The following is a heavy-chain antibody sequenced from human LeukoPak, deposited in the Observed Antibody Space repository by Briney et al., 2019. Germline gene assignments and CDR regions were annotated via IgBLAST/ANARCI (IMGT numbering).Heavy chain of an antibody. Sequence: GGSLRLSGSASGFTFSKYAMSWVRQAPGKGLEWVSTISGTGGSANYADSVKGRFTFSRDNSKDTLYLQMNGLRAEDTAVYYCAKDQGGRYYDILAGYYPENFFDYWGQGTLVTVSS. J-gene: IGHJ4*02. CDR3: AKDQGGRYYDILAGYYPENFFDY. D-gene: IGHD3-9*01. V-gene: IGHV3-23*01. CDR2: ISGTGGSA. CDR1: GFTFSKYA.